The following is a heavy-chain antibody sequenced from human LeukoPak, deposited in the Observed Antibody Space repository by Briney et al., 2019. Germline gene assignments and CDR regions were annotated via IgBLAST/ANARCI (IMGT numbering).Heavy chain of an antibody. CDR2: INHSGST. D-gene: IGHD3-22*01. CDR3: ATLGEYYDSSGYYYN. J-gene: IGHJ4*02. V-gene: IGHV4-34*01. Sequence: SETLSPTCAVYGGSFSGYYWSWIRQPPGKGLEWIGEINHSGSTNYNPSLKSRVTISVDTSKNQFSLKLTSVTAADTAVYYCATLGEYYDSSGYYYNWGQGTPVTVSS. CDR1: GGSFSGYY.